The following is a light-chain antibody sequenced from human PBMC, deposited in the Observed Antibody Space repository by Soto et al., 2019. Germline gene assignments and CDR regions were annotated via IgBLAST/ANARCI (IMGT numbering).Light chain of an antibody. V-gene: IGLV2-14*01. CDR2: EVS. CDR1: SSDVGGYKF. Sequence: QSALTQRASVSGAPGQSITISCTGTSSDVGGYKFVSWYQQHPGKAPKLMIYEVSNRPSGVSTRLSGSKSGNTASLTISGLQAEHEADYYCSSYTTSSTRVFGGGTKLTVL. CDR3: SSYTTSSTRV. J-gene: IGLJ3*02.